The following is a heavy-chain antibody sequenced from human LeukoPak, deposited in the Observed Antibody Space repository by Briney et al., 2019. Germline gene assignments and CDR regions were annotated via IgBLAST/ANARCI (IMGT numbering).Heavy chain of an antibody. J-gene: IGHJ6*02. V-gene: IGHV4-4*02. D-gene: IGHD6-13*01. CDR1: GGSISSSEW. CDR3: ARDLRYSSRYPYGMDV. CDR2: IYHSGST. Sequence: SETLSLTCGVSGGSISSSEWWSWVRQPPGKGLEWIGEIYHSGSTNYNPSLKSRVTISVDKSKNQFSLNLNSVTAADTAVYYCARDLRYSSRYPYGMDVWGQGTTVTVSS.